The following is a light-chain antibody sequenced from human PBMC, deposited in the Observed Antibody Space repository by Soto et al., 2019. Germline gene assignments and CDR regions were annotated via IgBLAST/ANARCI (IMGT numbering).Light chain of an antibody. CDR3: MQALQTPRT. V-gene: IGKV2-28*01. J-gene: IGKJ1*01. Sequence: DIVMTQSPLSLPVTPGEPASISCRSSQSLLHSNGYNYLDWYLQKPGQSPQLLIYLGSNRASGVPDRFSGSVSGTDFTLKISRVEAEDVGVYYCMQALQTPRTFCQGTKVEIK. CDR1: QSLLHSNGYNY. CDR2: LGS.